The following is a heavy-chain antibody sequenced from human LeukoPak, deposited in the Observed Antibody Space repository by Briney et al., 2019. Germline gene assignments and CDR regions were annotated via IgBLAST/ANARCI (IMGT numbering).Heavy chain of an antibody. V-gene: IGHV1-2*02. CDR2: INPNSGGT. CDR3: AKDINGSSQRWFGMNQGAFDI. Sequence: ASVKVSCKASGYTFTGYYMHWVRQAPGQGLEWMGWINPNSGGTNYAQKFQGRVTMTRDTSISTAYMELSRLRSDDTALYYCAKDINGSSQRWFGMNQGAFDIWGQGTMVTVSS. D-gene: IGHD3-10*01. J-gene: IGHJ3*02. CDR1: GYTFTGYY.